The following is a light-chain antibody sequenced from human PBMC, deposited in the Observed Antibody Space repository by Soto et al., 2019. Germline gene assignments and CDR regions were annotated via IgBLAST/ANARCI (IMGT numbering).Light chain of an antibody. CDR3: QQYSTSPGT. V-gene: IGKV3D-15*02. J-gene: IGKJ1*01. Sequence: EIVMTQSPATLSVSPGERATLSCRASQSVCSNLAWYQQKPGQAPRLLIYGASTRATGIPDRFSGSGSGTDFTLTIRGLQPEDFAVYYCQQYSTSPGTFGQGTKVDIK. CDR2: GAS. CDR1: QSVCSN.